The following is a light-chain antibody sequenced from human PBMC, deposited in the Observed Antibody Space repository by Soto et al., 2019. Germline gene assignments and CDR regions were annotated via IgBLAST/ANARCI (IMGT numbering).Light chain of an antibody. CDR2: DAT. CDR3: QQRTTWLT. J-gene: IGKJ4*01. V-gene: IGKV3-11*01. Sequence: EIVLTQSPANLSLSPVEGATLSCRASQSVTWYLAWYLQKPGQAPRLLIYDATNRATGIPARFSGSGSGTDFTLTISSLEPEDFAVYYCQQRTTWLTFGGGTRVEI. CDR1: QSVTWY.